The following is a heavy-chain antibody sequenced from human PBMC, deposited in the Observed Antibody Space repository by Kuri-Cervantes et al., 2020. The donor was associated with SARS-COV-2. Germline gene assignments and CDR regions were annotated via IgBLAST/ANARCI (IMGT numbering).Heavy chain of an antibody. Sequence: AEVKVSCNASGYTFIGYYIHWVRQAPGQGLEWMRWINPNSGGTNSAQEFQGWVTMTRDTSISTVYMELSRLRSHDTAVYFCARDLLDDLVVKSARRNYYYAMDVWGQGTTVTVSS. CDR1: GYTFIGYY. V-gene: IGHV1-2*04. J-gene: IGHJ6*02. CDR2: INPNSGGT. CDR3: ARDLLDDLVVKSARRNYYYAMDV. D-gene: IGHD2-2*01.